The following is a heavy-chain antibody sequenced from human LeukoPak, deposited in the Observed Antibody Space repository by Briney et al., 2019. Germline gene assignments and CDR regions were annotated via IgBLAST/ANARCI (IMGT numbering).Heavy chain of an antibody. CDR1: GFTFSSYA. CDR3: AKRAGYSGYDKEKYYYYGMDV. CDR2: ISGSGGST. V-gene: IGHV3-23*01. J-gene: IGHJ6*02. D-gene: IGHD5-12*01. Sequence: GGSLRLSCAASGFTFSSYAMSWVRQAPGKGLEWVSAISGSGGSTYYADSVKGRFTIPRDNSKNTLYLQMNSLRAEDTAVYYCAKRAGYSGYDKEKYYYYGMDVWGQGTTVTVSS.